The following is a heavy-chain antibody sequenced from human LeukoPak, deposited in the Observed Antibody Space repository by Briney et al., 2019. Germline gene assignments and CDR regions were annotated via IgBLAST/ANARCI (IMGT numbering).Heavy chain of an antibody. Sequence: GGSLRLSCAASGFTFISYSMNWVRQAPGKGLEWVSSISSSSSYIYYADSVKGRFTISRDNAKNSLYLQMNSLRAEDTAVYYCARDHHYDFWSGYVGDYWGQGTLVTVSS. CDR3: ARDHHYDFWSGYVGDY. CDR2: ISSSSSYI. J-gene: IGHJ4*02. CDR1: GFTFISYS. D-gene: IGHD3-3*01. V-gene: IGHV3-21*01.